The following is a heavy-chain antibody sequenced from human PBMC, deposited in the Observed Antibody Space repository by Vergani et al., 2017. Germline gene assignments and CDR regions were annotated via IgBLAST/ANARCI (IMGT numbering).Heavy chain of an antibody. D-gene: IGHD2-15*01. J-gene: IGHJ1*01. Sequence: QVHLVESGGGVVQPGRSLRLSCVVSGFTSSYYGMHLVRQAPGKGLEWVAVISYVGTQKYYADSVKGRFTISRDNSKSTLYLQMNSLRTEDTAVYYCATKSCGTPGCQIGYFREWGQGTLVTVSS. CDR3: ATKSCGTPGCQIGYFRE. V-gene: IGHV3-30*03. CDR1: GFTSSYYG. CDR2: ISYVGTQK.